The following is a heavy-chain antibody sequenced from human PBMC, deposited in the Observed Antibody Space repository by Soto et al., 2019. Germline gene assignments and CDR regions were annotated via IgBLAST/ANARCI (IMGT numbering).Heavy chain of an antibody. CDR3: STRAYDTNGYYRFDP. CDR1: GGPFSGHS. Sequence: QVQLQQWGAGLLKPSETLSLTCAVYGGPFSGHSWTWIRQPPGKGLEWIGDINHSGRVNYSPSLKSRVTISLDTSKNQFSLTLSAVTAADTAMYYCSTRAYDTNGYYRFDPWGQGTLVTVSS. J-gene: IGHJ5*01. V-gene: IGHV4-34*01. D-gene: IGHD3-22*01. CDR2: INHSGRV.